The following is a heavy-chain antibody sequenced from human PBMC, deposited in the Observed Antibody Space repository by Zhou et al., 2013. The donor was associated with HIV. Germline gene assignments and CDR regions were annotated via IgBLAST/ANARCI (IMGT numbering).Heavy chain of an antibody. V-gene: IGHV1-18*01. Sequence: QVQLVQSGAEVKKPGASVKVSCKASGYTFTSYGISWVRQAPGQGLEWMGWISAYNGNTNYAQKLQGRVTMTTDTSTSTAYMELRSLRSDDTAVYYCARSSPYSSSPRGGYDAFDIWGQGTMVTVSS. CDR3: ARSSPYSSSPRGGYDAFDI. D-gene: IGHD6-13*01. CDR2: ISAYNGNT. CDR1: GYTFTSYG. J-gene: IGHJ3*02.